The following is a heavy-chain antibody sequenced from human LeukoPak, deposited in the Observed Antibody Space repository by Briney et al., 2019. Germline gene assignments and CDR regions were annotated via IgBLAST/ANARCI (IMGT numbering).Heavy chain of an antibody. CDR3: AKGIVVPAAIRPKSRFDY. D-gene: IGHD2-2*01. V-gene: IGHV3-23*01. Sequence: GGSLRLSCAASGFTFSSYAMSWVRQAPGKGLGWVSAISGSGGSTYYADSVKGRFTISRDNSKNTLYLQMNSLRAEDTAVYYCAKGIVVPAAIRPKSRFDYWGQGTLVTVSS. CDR1: GFTFSSYA. CDR2: ISGSGGST. J-gene: IGHJ4*02.